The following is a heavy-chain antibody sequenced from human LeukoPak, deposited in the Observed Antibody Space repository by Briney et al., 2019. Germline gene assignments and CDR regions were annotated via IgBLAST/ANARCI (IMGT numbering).Heavy chain of an antibody. V-gene: IGHV1-46*01. D-gene: IGHD6-6*01. CDR3: ARDSIIAAQRDAFDI. Sequence: ASVKVSCKASGYTFTSSYIHWVRQAPGQGLEWMGIINPSGGSTSYEQRFQGRVTTTRDTSTNTVYMELSSLRSEDTAVYYCARDSIIAAQRDAFDIWGQGTMVTV. CDR1: GYTFTSSY. J-gene: IGHJ3*02. CDR2: INPSGGST.